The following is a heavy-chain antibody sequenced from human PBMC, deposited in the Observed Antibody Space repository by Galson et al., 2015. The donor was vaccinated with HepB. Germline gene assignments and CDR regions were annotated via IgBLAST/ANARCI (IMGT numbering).Heavy chain of an antibody. J-gene: IGHJ3*02. D-gene: IGHD1-26*01. CDR3: ARGVGSHDAFDI. CDR1: GGTFSSYA. CDR2: IIPIFGAA. V-gene: IGHV1-69*13. Sequence: SVKVSCKASGGTFSSYAISWVRQAPGQGLEWMGGIIPIFGAANYAQKFQGRVTITADESTSTAYMELSSLRSEDTAVYYCARGVGSHDAFDIWGQGTMVTVSS.